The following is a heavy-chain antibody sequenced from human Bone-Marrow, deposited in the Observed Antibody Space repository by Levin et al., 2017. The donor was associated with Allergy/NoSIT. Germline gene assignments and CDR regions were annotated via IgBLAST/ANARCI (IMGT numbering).Heavy chain of an antibody. V-gene: IGHV1-2*02. CDR1: GYTFTGHY. Sequence: ASVKVSCKTSGYTFTGHYIHWVRQAPGQGFEWMGWINPNSGVTKYAKKFQGRVTLTRDTSISTADMELTRLTSDDTAVYYCARGQQWLIPYIYFDPWGQGTLVTVSS. CDR2: INPNSGVT. J-gene: IGHJ5*02. D-gene: IGHD6-19*01. CDR3: ARGQQWLIPYIYFDP.